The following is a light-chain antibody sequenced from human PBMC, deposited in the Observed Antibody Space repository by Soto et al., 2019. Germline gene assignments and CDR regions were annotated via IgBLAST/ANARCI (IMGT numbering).Light chain of an antibody. J-gene: IGKJ4*01. Sequence: AIQLTQSPSSLSASVGDRVTIACRASQGIFNALAWYQQKSGKGPKLLITTASILESGVPSRFSGSGFGIEFTLTISSLQPEDFATYFCQQFNNYPVTFGGGTKVEIK. CDR3: QQFNNYPVT. CDR1: QGIFNA. V-gene: IGKV1D-13*01. CDR2: TAS.